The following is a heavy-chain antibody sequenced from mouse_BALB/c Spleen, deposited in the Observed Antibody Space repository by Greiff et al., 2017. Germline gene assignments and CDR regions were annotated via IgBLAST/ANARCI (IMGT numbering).Heavy chain of an antibody. D-gene: IGHD2-12*01. CDR2: IYPYNGGT. V-gene: IGHV1S29*02. CDR3: ARSGLYDGGLGYYYAMDY. J-gene: IGHJ4*01. Sequence: VQLQQSGPELVKPGASVKISCKASGYTFTDYNMHWVKQSHGKSLEWIGYIYPYNGGTGYNQKFKSKATLTVDNSSSTAYMELRSLTSEDSAVYYCARSGLYDGGLGYYYAMDYWGQGTSVTVSS. CDR1: GYTFTDYN.